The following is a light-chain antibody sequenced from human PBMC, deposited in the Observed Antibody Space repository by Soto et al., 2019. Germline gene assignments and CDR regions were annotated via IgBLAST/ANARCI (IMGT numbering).Light chain of an antibody. CDR3: RQYGSSPLT. Sequence: EIVLTQSPGTLSLSPGERATLSCRASQSVSSSYLAWYQQKPGQAPRLLIYGASSRATGIPDRFSGSGSGTDFTLTISRLEPEDFAVYVCRQYGSSPLTFGGGTKVEIK. CDR2: GAS. J-gene: IGKJ4*01. CDR1: QSVSSSY. V-gene: IGKV3-20*01.